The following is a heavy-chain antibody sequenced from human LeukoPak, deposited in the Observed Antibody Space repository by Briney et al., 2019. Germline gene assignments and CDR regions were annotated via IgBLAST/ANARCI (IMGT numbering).Heavy chain of an antibody. D-gene: IGHD1-7*01. V-gene: IGHV3-23*01. CDR3: ASSPDIYNWNYVTSDY. CDR2: ISGSGGST. Sequence: GGSLRLSCAASGFTFSSYAMSWVRQAPGKGLEWVSAISGSGGSTYYADSVKGRFTISRDNAKNSLYLQMNSLRAEDTAVYYCASSPDIYNWNYVTSDYWGQGTLVTVSS. J-gene: IGHJ4*02. CDR1: GFTFSSYA.